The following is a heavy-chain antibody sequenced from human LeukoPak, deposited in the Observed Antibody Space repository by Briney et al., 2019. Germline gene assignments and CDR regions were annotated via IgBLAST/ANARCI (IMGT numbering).Heavy chain of an antibody. V-gene: IGHV3-21*01. CDR3: ARGAGPYDAFDI. CDR2: ISSGSSYI. Sequence: GGSLRLSCAASGFTFSSYSMNWVRQAPGKGLEWVSSISSGSSYIYHTDSVKGRFTISRDNANNSLYLQMNSLRAEDTAVYYCARGAGPYDAFDIWGRGTMVTASS. CDR1: GFTFSSYS. D-gene: IGHD6-13*01. J-gene: IGHJ3*02.